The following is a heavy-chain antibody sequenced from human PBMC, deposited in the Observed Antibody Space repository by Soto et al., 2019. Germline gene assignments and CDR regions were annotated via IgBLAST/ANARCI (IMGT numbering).Heavy chain of an antibody. CDR1: GGSFSGYY. V-gene: IGHV4-34*01. CDR3: ARGWTRIGYCSGGSCRYNWFDP. CDR2: INHSGST. J-gene: IGHJ5*02. Sequence: SETLSLTCAVYGGSFSGYYWSWIRQPPGKGLEWIGEINHSGSTNYNPSRKSRVTISVDTSKNQFSLKLSSVTAADTAVYYCARGWTRIGYCSGGSCRYNWFDPWGQGTLVTVSS. D-gene: IGHD2-15*01.